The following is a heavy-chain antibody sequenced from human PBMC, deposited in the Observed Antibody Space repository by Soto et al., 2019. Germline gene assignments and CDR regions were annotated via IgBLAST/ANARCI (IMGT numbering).Heavy chain of an antibody. J-gene: IGHJ5*02. Sequence: GGSLRLSCAASGFTFSSYAMHWVRQAPGKGLEWVAVISYDGSNKYYADSVKGRFTISRDNSKNTLYLQMNSLRAEDTAVYYCARDHVVVPPAMSSWFDPRGQGTLVTVSS. CDR1: GFTFSSYA. CDR2: ISYDGSNK. V-gene: IGHV3-30-3*01. CDR3: ARDHVVVPPAMSSWFDP. D-gene: IGHD2-2*01.